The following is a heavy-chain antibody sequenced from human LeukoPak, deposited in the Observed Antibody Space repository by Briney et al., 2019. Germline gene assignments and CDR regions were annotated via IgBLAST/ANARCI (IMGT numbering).Heavy chain of an antibody. J-gene: IGHJ5*02. CDR2: ISSSSSSYI. CDR3: ARGGYCSSTSCYLDYNWFDP. D-gene: IGHD2-2*03. Sequence: GGSLRLSCAAPGFTFSSYSMNWVRQAPGKGLEWVSSISSSSSSYIYYADSVKGRFTISRDNAKNSLYLQMNSLRAEDTAVYYCARGGYCSSTSCYLDYNWFDPWGQGTLVTVSS. V-gene: IGHV3-21*01. CDR1: GFTFSSYS.